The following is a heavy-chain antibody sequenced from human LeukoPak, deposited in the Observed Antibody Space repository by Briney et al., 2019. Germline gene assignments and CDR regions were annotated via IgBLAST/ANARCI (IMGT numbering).Heavy chain of an antibody. CDR1: GFTFSSYS. J-gene: IGHJ3*02. V-gene: IGHV3-21*04. Sequence: GGSLRLSCVASGFTFSSYSMNWVRQAPGKGLEWVSSISSRSSHIYYADSVKGRFTISRDNAKNSLYLQMNSLRAEDTAVYYCAKHFGVVIFNDAFDIWGQGTMVTVSS. CDR2: ISSRSSHI. CDR3: AKHFGVVIFNDAFDI. D-gene: IGHD3-3*01.